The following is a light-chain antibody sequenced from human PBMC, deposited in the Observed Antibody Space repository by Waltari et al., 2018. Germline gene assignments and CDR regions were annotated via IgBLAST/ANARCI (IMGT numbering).Light chain of an antibody. Sequence: QSALTQPRSVSGSPGQSVTISCTGTSSDVGDYSYVSWYQQHPGKAPQLMIHDVSKRPSGGPDRFSGSKSGNTASLTISGLQAEDEADYYCCSYAGSYTYVFGTGTKVTVL. CDR3: CSYAGSYTYV. CDR1: SSDVGDYSY. CDR2: DVS. V-gene: IGLV2-11*01. J-gene: IGLJ1*01.